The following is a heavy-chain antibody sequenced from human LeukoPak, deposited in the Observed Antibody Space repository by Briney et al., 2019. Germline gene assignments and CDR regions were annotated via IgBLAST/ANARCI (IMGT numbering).Heavy chain of an antibody. J-gene: IGHJ4*02. CDR3: AKDLGTSGWYINS. CDR2: ITSSGATT. V-gene: IGHV3-23*01. CDR1: GFTLTTHA. D-gene: IGHD6-19*01. Sequence: GGSLRLSCAGAGFTLTTHAVTWVRQAPGKGLQWVSAITSSGATTYYADSVKGRFTISRDNSKNTLYLQMNSLRAEDTAVYHCAKDLGTSGWYINSWGQGTLVTVSS.